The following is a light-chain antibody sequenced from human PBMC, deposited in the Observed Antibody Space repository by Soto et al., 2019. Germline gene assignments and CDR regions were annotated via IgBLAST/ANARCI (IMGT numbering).Light chain of an antibody. CDR2: WAS. CDR3: QQYYSTPYT. Sequence: DIVMTQSPDSLAVSLGQRVTINCKSSQSVFFTSNNKNYIAWHQQKVGQPPKLLIYWASSRESGVPDRFSGSGSGTEFSLTISSLQAEDVAVYYCQQYYSTPYTFGQGTKLEIK. CDR1: QSVFFTSNNKNY. J-gene: IGKJ2*01. V-gene: IGKV4-1*01.